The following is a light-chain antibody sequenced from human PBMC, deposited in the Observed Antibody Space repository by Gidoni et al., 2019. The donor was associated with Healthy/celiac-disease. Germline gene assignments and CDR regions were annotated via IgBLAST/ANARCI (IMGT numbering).Light chain of an antibody. CDR2: FGS. CDR3: MQALQTPWT. CDR1: QSLLHSNVYNY. Sequence: DLVITQPPPFLPVTPAEPDSISCRSSQSLLHSNVYNYLDWYLQKPGKSPQLLIYFGSNRATGVPDRFSGIGLGTYFTRKISRVEAEDVGIYYFMQALQTPWTFGQGTKVEIK. J-gene: IGKJ1*01. V-gene: IGKV2-28*01.